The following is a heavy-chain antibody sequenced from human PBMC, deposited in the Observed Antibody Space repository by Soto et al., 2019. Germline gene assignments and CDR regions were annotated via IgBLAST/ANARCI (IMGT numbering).Heavy chain of an antibody. J-gene: IGHJ5*02. CDR3: ANYFMSRPWFDT. V-gene: IGHV4-39*02. D-gene: IGHD6-6*01. CDR2: INYRWPA. CDR1: GGSINNSTSF. Sequence: QLQLEESGPGLVKPSETLSLTCSVSGGSINNSTSFWGWLRQSPGKGLEWIATINYRWPAEYNPSLKSRVTISVDRSRNVLSLQMNYVTAPDTAVYHCANYFMSRPWFDTWGQGTLVTVSS.